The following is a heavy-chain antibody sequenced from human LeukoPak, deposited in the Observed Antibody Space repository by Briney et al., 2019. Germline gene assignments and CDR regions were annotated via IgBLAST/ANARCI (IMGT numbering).Heavy chain of an antibody. CDR3: ARRFRD. CDR2: IRGDGTIK. J-gene: IGHJ4*02. V-gene: IGHV3-48*03. D-gene: IGHD5-24*01. CDR1: GLTFSGFE. Sequence: GGSLRLSCVGSGLTFSGFEMNWVRQAPGKGLEWVSYIRGDGTIKTYADSVKGRFTISRDNAKNSLYLQMNSLRAEDTGIYYCARRFRDWGQGTLVTVSS.